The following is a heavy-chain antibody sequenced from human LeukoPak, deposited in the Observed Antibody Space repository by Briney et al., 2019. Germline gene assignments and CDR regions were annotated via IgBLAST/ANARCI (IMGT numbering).Heavy chain of an antibody. V-gene: IGHV4-34*01. J-gene: IGHJ4*02. D-gene: IGHD6-19*01. CDR2: INHSGST. Sequence: SETLSLTCAVYGGSFSGYYWSWIRQPPGKGLEWIGEINHSGSTNYNPSLKSRVTISVDTSKNRFSLKLSSVTAADTAVYYCARFGSGWHYFDYWGQGTLVTVSS. CDR3: ARFGSGWHYFDY. CDR1: GGSFSGYY.